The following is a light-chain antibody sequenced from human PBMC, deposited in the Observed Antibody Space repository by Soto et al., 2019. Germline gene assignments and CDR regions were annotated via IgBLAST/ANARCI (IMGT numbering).Light chain of an antibody. Sequence: VLTQPPSASGTPGQRVTISCSGSSSNIGSNTVNWYQQLPGTAPKLLIYSNNQRPSGVPDRFSGSKSGTSASLAISGLQSEDEADYYCAAWDDSLNVYVFGTGTKLTVL. CDR1: SSNIGSNT. V-gene: IGLV1-44*01. J-gene: IGLJ1*01. CDR3: AAWDDSLNVYV. CDR2: SNN.